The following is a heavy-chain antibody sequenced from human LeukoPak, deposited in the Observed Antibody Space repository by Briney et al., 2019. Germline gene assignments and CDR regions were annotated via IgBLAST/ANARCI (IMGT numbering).Heavy chain of an antibody. D-gene: IGHD5-24*01. J-gene: IGHJ4*02. CDR1: GGSISSYY. CDR3: ARERGRWLQPFDY. Sequence: SETLSLTCTVSGGSISSYYWSWIRQPPGKGLEWIGYIYYSGSTNYNPSLKSRVTISVDTSKNQFSLKLSSVTAADTAVYYCARERGRWLQPFDYWGRGTLVTVSS. CDR2: IYYSGST. V-gene: IGHV4-59*01.